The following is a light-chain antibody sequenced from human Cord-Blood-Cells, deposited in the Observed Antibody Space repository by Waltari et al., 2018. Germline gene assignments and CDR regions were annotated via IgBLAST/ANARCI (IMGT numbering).Light chain of an antibody. V-gene: IGKV3-15*01. CDR2: GAS. CDR3: QQYNNWYS. Sequence: EIVMTQPPATLSVSLGERATLSCRASQSVSSNLAWYQQKPGQAPRLLIYGASTRATGIPARFSGSGSGTEFTLTISSLQYEDFAVYYCQQYNNWYSFGQGTKLEIK. CDR1: QSVSSN. J-gene: IGKJ2*03.